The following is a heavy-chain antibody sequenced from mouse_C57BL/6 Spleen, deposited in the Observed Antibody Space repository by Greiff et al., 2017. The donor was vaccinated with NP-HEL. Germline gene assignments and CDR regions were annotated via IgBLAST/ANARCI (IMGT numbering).Heavy chain of an antibody. J-gene: IGHJ3*01. CDR2: INPNNGGT. V-gene: IGHV1-22*01. Sequence: VQLQQSGPELVKPGASVKMSCKASGYTFTDYNMHWVKQSHGKSLEWIGYINPNNGGTSYNQKFKGKATLTVNKSSSTAYMELRSLTSEDSAVYYCARAPIYYDYGWFAYWGQGTLVTVSA. D-gene: IGHD2-4*01. CDR3: ARAPIYYDYGWFAY. CDR1: GYTFTDYN.